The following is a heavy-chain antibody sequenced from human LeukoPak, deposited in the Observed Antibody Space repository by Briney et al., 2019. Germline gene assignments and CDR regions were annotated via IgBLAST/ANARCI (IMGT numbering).Heavy chain of an antibody. CDR1: GGSISSYY. CDR3: ARDHRGWYSLDY. D-gene: IGHD6-19*01. Sequence: PSETLSLTCTVSGGSISSYYWSWIRQPPGKGLEWIGYIYYSGSTNYNPSLKSRVTISVDTSKNQFSLKLSSVTAADTAVYYCARDHRGWYSLDYWGQGTLVTVSS. V-gene: IGHV4-59*12. CDR2: IYYSGST. J-gene: IGHJ4*02.